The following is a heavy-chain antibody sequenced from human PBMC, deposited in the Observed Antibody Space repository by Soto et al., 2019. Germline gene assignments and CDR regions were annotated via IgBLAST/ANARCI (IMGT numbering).Heavy chain of an antibody. J-gene: IGHJ4*02. CDR3: AVVLLWFGELSSPDHFDY. Sequence: APVKVSCKASGYTFTSYGISWVRQDNGQGLEWMGWISAYNGNTNYAQKLQPRVTMTTATSTSTAYMELRSLRSDDTAVYYCAVVLLWFGELSSPDHFDYWGQGTLVTVSS. CDR1: GYTFTSYG. CDR2: ISAYNGNT. D-gene: IGHD3-10*01. V-gene: IGHV1-18*01.